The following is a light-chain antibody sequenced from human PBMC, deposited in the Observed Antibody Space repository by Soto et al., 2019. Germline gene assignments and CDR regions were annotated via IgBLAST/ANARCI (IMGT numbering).Light chain of an antibody. CDR2: AAS. J-gene: IGKJ4*01. CDR1: QSVSSK. Sequence: EIVMTQSPATLSVSPGEGATLSCRASQSVSSKLAWYQQKPGQAPRLLIYAASSLQSGVPSRFSGSGYGTDFTLTISSLQPEDSATYYCQQADSFPLTFGGGTKVEI. CDR3: QQADSFPLT. V-gene: IGKV3-15*01.